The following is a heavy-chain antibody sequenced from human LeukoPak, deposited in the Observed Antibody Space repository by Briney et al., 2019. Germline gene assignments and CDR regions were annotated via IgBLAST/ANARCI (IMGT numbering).Heavy chain of an antibody. CDR2: ISSSGSTI. V-gene: IGHV3-11*01. Sequence: GGSLRLSCAASGFTFSDYYMSWIRQAPGKGLEWVSYISSSGSTIYYADSVKARFTISRDNAKNSLYLQMNSLRAEDTAVYYCARDRRHLRGYFDLWGRGTLVTVSS. J-gene: IGHJ2*01. CDR3: ARDRRHLRGYFDL. CDR1: GFTFSDYY.